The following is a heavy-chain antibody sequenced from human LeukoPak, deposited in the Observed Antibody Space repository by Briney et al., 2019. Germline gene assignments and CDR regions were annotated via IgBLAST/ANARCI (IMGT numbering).Heavy chain of an antibody. CDR2: INHSGIT. V-gene: IGHV4-38-2*02. CDR3: GRDRPTGYYDY. CDR1: SYSISSGYY. J-gene: IGHJ4*02. D-gene: IGHD3-9*01. Sequence: ASETLSLTCTVSSYSISSGYYWGWLRQPPGKGLEWIASINHSGITYYNPSLKSRVTISVDTSKNQFSLKVTSVTAADTAVYYCGRDRPTGYYDYWGQGTLVTVSS.